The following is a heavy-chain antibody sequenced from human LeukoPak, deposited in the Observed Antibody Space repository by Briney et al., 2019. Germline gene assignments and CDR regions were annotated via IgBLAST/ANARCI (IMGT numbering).Heavy chain of an antibody. V-gene: IGHV1-2*02. CDR1: GYTFTGYY. CDR3: ARDPREYYDILTGYLSSWFDP. Sequence: ASVKVSCKASGYTFTGYYMHWVRQAPGQGLEWMGWINPNSGGTNYAQKFQGRVTMTRDTSISTAYIELSRLRSDDTAVYYCARDPREYYDILTGYLSSWFDPWGQGTLVTVSS. CDR2: INPNSGGT. D-gene: IGHD3-9*01. J-gene: IGHJ5*02.